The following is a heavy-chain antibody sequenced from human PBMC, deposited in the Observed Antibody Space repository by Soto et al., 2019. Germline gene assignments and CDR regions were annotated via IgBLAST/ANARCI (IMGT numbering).Heavy chain of an antibody. CDR1: GYTFTSYC. V-gene: IGHV1-18*04. CDR2: ISAYNGNT. Sequence: AASVKVSCKASGYTFTSYCITWVRQAPGQGLEWMGWISAYNGNTNYAQKLQGRVTMTTDTSTSTAYMELRSLRSDDTAVYYCARNDYGDYDDALDIWGQGTMVTVSS. D-gene: IGHD4-17*01. J-gene: IGHJ3*02. CDR3: ARNDYGDYDDALDI.